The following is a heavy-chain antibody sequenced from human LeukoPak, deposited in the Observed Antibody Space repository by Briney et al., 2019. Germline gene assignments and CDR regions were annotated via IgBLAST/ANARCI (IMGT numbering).Heavy chain of an antibody. Sequence: GGSLRPSCAASGFTFIRYALHWVRQTPGKGLEWVAVISYDGSNDYYGASVKGRFTISRDNSKNTLYLQMNSLRAEDTAVYYCARDPGYSSSWLFDYWGQGTLVTVSS. D-gene: IGHD6-13*01. CDR1: GFTFIRYA. CDR2: ISYDGSND. V-gene: IGHV3-30-3*01. CDR3: ARDPGYSSSWLFDY. J-gene: IGHJ4*02.